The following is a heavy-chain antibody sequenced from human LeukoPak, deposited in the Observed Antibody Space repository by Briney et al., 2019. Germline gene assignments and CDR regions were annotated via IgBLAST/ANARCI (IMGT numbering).Heavy chain of an antibody. CDR2: ISYSGST. J-gene: IGHJ4*02. D-gene: IGHD6-19*01. V-gene: IGHV4-59*08. Sequence: PSETLSLTCTVSGGSISSYYWSWIRQPPGKGLEWIGYISYSGSTTYNPSLKSRVTMSVDTSKNQFSLKLSSVTAADTAVYYCARHSSGWYDPLAYWGQGTLVTVSS. CDR1: GGSISSYY. CDR3: ARHSSGWYDPLAY.